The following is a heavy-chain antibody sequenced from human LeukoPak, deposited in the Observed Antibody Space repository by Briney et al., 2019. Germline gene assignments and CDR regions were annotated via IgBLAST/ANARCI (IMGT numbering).Heavy chain of an antibody. J-gene: IGHJ4*02. V-gene: IGHV3-23*01. D-gene: IGHD1-26*01. CDR2: ISISGGST. CDR3: AKRSPIVGATTRYFDY. Sequence: PGASLRLSCAASGFTFSSNAMSWVRQAPGKGLEWVSAISISGGSTSYADSVKGRFTISRDNSKNTLYLQMNSLRAEDTAVYYCAKRSPIVGATTRYFDYWGQGTLVTVSS. CDR1: GFTFSSNA.